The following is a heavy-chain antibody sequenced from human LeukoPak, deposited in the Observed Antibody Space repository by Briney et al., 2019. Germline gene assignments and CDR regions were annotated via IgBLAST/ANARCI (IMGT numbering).Heavy chain of an antibody. Sequence: ASVKVSCKASGYTFTSYAMNWVRQAPGQGLEWMGWINTNTGNPTYAQGFTGRFVFSLDTSVSTAYLQISSLRAEDTAVYYCARDPDSGSYYYYYMDVWGKGTTVTVSS. V-gene: IGHV7-4-1*02. D-gene: IGHD1-26*01. CDR2: INTNTGNP. CDR1: GYTFTSYA. CDR3: ARDPDSGSYYYYYMDV. J-gene: IGHJ6*03.